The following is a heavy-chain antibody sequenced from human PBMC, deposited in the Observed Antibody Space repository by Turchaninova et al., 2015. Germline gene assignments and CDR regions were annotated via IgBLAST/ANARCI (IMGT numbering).Heavy chain of an antibody. CDR3: ARADSAYDASDY. D-gene: IGHD5-12*01. Sequence: QVQLLESGPGLMTPSATLSLTCPVSGGPISNYYRCWLRQPPGKGLEWMGYIYYSGITNYNPSLKSRVTMSVDTSRNQFSLRLSSVTAADTAVYYCARADSAYDASDYWGQGTLVTVSS. V-gene: IGHV4-59*01. CDR2: IYYSGIT. J-gene: IGHJ4*02. CDR1: GGPISNYY.